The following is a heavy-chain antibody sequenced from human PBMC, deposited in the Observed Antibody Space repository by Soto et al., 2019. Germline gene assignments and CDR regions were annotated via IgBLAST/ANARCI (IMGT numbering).Heavy chain of an antibody. CDR2: MSSGGGTI. J-gene: IGHJ1*01. V-gene: IGHV3-11*01. CDR3: ATTTPRSSYSEH. D-gene: IGHD1-26*01. CDR1: GFTFSDDY. Sequence: QVQLVESGGGLVKPGGSLRLSCAASGFTFSDDYMTWIRQSPGKGLEWLAYMSSGGGTIYYADSVKGRFTISRDNAKNSLYLQMNSLRVEDTAVYYCATTTPRSSYSEHWGQGTLVIVSS.